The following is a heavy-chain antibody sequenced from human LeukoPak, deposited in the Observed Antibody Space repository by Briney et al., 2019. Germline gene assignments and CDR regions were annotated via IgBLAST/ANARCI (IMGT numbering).Heavy chain of an antibody. J-gene: IGHJ4*02. CDR3: AKGSSSFYYDSNGYYDLTLDY. Sequence: HPGGSLSLSCAASGFTLSRYVMTWVRQAPGKGLEWVSGVSGSGDSTYYVDSVEGRFTISRDNSKNTLYLQMNSLRAEDTAVYYCAKGSSSFYYDSNGYYDLTLDYWGQGTLVTVSS. CDR1: GFTLSRYV. D-gene: IGHD3-22*01. CDR2: VSGSGDST. V-gene: IGHV3-23*01.